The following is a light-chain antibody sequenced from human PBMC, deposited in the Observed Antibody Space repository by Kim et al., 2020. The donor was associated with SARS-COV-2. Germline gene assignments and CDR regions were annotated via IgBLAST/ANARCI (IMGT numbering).Light chain of an antibody. CDR1: QGISNS. CDR2: GAS. J-gene: IGKJ1*01. CDR3: QKYNSAPWT. Sequence: ASVGDRVTITVRESQGISNSLAWYRQKPGKVPMLLIYGASTLRSGGPYRFRGSGSGKDFTLTTSSLQPEDAVKHYCQKYNSAPWTFGQGTKVDIK. V-gene: IGKV1-27*01.